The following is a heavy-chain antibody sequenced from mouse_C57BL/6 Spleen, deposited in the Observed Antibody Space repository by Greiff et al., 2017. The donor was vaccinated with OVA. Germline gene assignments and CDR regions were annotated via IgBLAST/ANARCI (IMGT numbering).Heavy chain of an antibody. V-gene: IGHV1-50*01. CDR2: IDPSDSYT. Sequence: QVQLQQPGAELVKPGASVKLSCKASGYTFTSYWMQWVKQRPGQGLEWIGEIDPSDSYTNYNQKFKGKATLTVDTSSSTAYMQLSSLTSEDSAVYYCASRVDYDYVLWFAYWGQGTLVTVSA. CDR1: GYTFTSYW. D-gene: IGHD2-4*01. CDR3: ASRVDYDYVLWFAY. J-gene: IGHJ3*01.